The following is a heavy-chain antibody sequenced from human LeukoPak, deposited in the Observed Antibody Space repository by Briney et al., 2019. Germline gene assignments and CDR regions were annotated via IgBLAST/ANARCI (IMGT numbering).Heavy chain of an antibody. V-gene: IGHV3-33*06. CDR2: IWYDGSNK. J-gene: IGHJ4*02. D-gene: IGHD4-17*01. CDR3: AKYLDYGDYADD. CDR1: GFTFSSYG. Sequence: GRSLRLSCAASGFTFSSYGMHWVRQAPGKGLEWVAVIWYDGSNKYYADSVKGRFTISRDNSKNTLYLQMNSLRAEDTAVYYCAKYLDYGDYADDWGQGTLVTVSS.